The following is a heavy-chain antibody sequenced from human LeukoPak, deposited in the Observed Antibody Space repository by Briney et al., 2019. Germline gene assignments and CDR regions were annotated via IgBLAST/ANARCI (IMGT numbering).Heavy chain of an antibody. Sequence: ALVKVSCKASGYTFTGYYMHWVRQAPGQGLEWMGWINPNSGGTNYAQKFQGRVTMTRGTSISTAYMELSRLRSDDTAVYYCARYYYDSSGYFDFDYWGQGTLVTVSS. D-gene: IGHD3-22*01. J-gene: IGHJ4*02. CDR1: GYTFTGYY. CDR2: INPNSGGT. V-gene: IGHV1-2*02. CDR3: ARYYYDSSGYFDFDY.